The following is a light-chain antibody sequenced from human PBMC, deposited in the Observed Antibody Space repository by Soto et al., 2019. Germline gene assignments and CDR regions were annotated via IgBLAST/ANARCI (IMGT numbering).Light chain of an antibody. V-gene: IGKV3-15*01. CDR1: QTISNT. J-gene: IGKJ4*01. CDR2: AAS. CDR3: QYYNNWLAT. Sequence: EVVMTQSPATLSVSPGDKVSLSCRANQTISNTLAWYQQKPGQAPRLLIYAASTRATGVSARFSGSGSGTEFTLPIRSLQSEDFTIYYCQYYNNWLATFGGGTKVEIK.